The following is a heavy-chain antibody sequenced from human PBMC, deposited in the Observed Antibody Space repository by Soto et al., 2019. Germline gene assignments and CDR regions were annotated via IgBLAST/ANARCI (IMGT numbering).Heavy chain of an antibody. J-gene: IGHJ6*02. V-gene: IGHV3-23*01. CDR2: ISGSGGST. D-gene: IGHD2-8*01. Sequence: GGSLRLSCAASGFNFTGYNINWVRQAPGKGLEWVSAISGSGGSTYYADSVKGRFTISRDNSKNTLYLQMNSLRAEDTAVYYCARDIVLMVYAIPPGFRGMDVWGQGTTVTVSS. CDR1: GFNFTGYN. CDR3: ARDIVLMVYAIPPGFRGMDV.